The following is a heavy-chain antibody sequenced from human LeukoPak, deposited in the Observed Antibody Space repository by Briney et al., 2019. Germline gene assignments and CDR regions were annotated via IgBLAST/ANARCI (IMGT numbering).Heavy chain of an antibody. Sequence: SVKVSCTASGDTFSNYAISWVRQAPGQGLEWMGGIIPIFGTANYAQKFQGRVTITADKSTSTAYMELSSLRSEDTAVYYCARGRLDSTAPPPDYWGQGTLVTVSS. CDR1: GDTFSNYA. J-gene: IGHJ4*02. CDR2: IIPIFGTA. CDR3: ARGRLDSTAPPPDY. D-gene: IGHD2-2*01. V-gene: IGHV1-69*06.